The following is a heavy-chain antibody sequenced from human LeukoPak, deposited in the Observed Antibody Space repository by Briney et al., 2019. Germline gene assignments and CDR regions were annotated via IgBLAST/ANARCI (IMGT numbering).Heavy chain of an antibody. D-gene: IGHD3-16*01. V-gene: IGHV3-30*04. CDR3: TRDRFYVWFDP. Sequence: GGSLRLSCAASGFTFSSYAMHWVRQAPGKGLEWVAVISYDGSNKYYADSVRGRFTISRDNSKNTLYLQMNSLKAEDTAVYYCTRDRFYVWFDPWGQGSLASVSS. CDR2: ISYDGSNK. CDR1: GFTFSSYA. J-gene: IGHJ5*02.